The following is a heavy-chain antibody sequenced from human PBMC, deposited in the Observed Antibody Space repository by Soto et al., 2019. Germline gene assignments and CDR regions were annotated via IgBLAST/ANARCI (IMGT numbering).Heavy chain of an antibody. CDR3: ATQTISYTWGV. V-gene: IGHV4-4*02. Sequence: QVQLQESGPGLVKPSETLSLTCTVSGAPITTTKWWAWVRLPPGKGLEWIGELSRGDERSSNPSLEGRFTMSLDKSHNLFSLKLTSVTAAYTAIYYCATQTISYTWGVWGRGTSVTVSS. D-gene: IGHD3-16*01. J-gene: IGHJ6*02. CDR2: LSRGDER. CDR1: GAPITTTKW.